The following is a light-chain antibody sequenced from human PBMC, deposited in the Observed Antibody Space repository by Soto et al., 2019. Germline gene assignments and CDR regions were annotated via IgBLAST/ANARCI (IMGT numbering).Light chain of an antibody. Sequence: QSALTQPRSVSESPGQSVTISCTGTSSDVGGYNLVSWYQQHPGKAPKLVIYDVSKWPSGVPGRFFGSKSDNTASLTISGLQAEDEADYYCCSYAGSSLGVFGGGTKLTVL. J-gene: IGLJ3*02. V-gene: IGLV2-11*01. CDR2: DVS. CDR3: CSYAGSSLGV. CDR1: SSDVGGYNL.